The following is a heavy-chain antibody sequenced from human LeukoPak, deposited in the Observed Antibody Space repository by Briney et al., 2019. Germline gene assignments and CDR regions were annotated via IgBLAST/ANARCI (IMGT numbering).Heavy chain of an antibody. Sequence: GESLKISCKGSGYSFTNYWIGWVRQMPGKGLEWMGAIYPGDSNTMYNPSFQGRVTISADKSISTAYLQWSSLEASDTAMYYCARGKGYCSADSCYFYDFWGQGTLVTVSS. CDR1: GYSFTNYW. CDR2: IYPGDSNT. CDR3: ARGKGYCSADSCYFYDF. V-gene: IGHV5-51*01. J-gene: IGHJ4*02. D-gene: IGHD2-15*01.